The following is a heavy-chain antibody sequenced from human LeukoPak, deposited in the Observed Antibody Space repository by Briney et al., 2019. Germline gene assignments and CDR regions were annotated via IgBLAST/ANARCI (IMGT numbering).Heavy chain of an antibody. J-gene: IGHJ4*02. D-gene: IGHD2-15*01. CDR2: ISSNGGST. CDR1: GFTFSSYA. V-gene: IGHV3-64*02. Sequence: GGSLRLSCAASGFTFSSYAMHWVRQAPGKGLEYVSAISSNGGSTYYADSVKGRFTISRDNSKNTLYLQMGSLRAEDMAVYYCARSRSFGGPFDYWGQGTLVTVSS. CDR3: ARSRSFGGPFDY.